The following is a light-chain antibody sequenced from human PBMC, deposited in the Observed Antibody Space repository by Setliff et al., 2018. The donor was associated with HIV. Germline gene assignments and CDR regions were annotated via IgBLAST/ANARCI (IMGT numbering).Light chain of an antibody. Sequence: QSVLAQPPSASETPGQRVTISCSGSRSNIGRNSVTWYQQFPGAAPKLLIYSNIQQPSGVPDRFSGSKSGSSASLAISGLQSEDEADYYCAAWDDTVNGYVFGTGTKVTVL. CDR1: RSNIGRNS. CDR2: SNI. CDR3: AAWDDTVNGYV. V-gene: IGLV1-44*01. J-gene: IGLJ1*01.